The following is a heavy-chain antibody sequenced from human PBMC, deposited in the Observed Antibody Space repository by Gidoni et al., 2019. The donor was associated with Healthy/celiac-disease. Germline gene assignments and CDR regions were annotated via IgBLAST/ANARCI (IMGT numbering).Heavy chain of an antibody. J-gene: IGHJ4*02. CDR3: AKEGYSGYDYDY. CDR2: ISYDGSNK. Sequence: QVQLMESGGGVVQPGTSLRLSCAASGFTFSSYGMHWVRQAPGKGLEWVAVISYDGSNKYYADSVKGRFTISRDNSKNTLYLQMNSLRAEDTAVYYCAKEGYSGYDYDYWGQGTLVTVSS. D-gene: IGHD5-12*01. CDR1: GFTFSSYG. V-gene: IGHV3-30*18.